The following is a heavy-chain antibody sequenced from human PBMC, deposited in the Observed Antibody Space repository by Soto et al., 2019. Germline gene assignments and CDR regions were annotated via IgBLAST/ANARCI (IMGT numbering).Heavy chain of an antibody. CDR1: GFTFSSYG. J-gene: IGHJ5*02. CDR2: ISYDGSNK. CDR3: AKGHSSGWYGWYNWFDP. V-gene: IGHV3-30*18. D-gene: IGHD6-19*01. Sequence: GGSLRLSCAASGFTFSSYGMHWVRQAPGKGLEWVAVISYDGSNKYYADSVKGRFTISRDNSKNTLYLQMNSLRAEDTAVYYCAKGHSSGWYGWYNWFDPWGQGTLVTVSS.